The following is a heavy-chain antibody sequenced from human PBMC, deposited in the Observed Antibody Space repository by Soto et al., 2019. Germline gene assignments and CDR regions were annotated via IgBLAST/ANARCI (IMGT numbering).Heavy chain of an antibody. D-gene: IGHD6-19*01. V-gene: IGHV3-30-3*01. CDR1: GFTFSSYA. CDR3: ARVILVRSSGWYGAFDI. Sequence: GGSLRLSCAASGFTFSSYAMHWVRQAPGKGLEWVAVISYDGSNKYYADSVKGRFTISRDNSKNTLYLQMNSLRAEDTAVYYCARVILVRSSGWYGAFDIWGQGTMVTVSS. J-gene: IGHJ3*02. CDR2: ISYDGSNK.